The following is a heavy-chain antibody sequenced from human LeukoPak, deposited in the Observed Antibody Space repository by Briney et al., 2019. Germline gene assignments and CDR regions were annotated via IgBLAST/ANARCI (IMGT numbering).Heavy chain of an antibody. CDR2: ISAYNGNT. Sequence: ASVKVSCKASGYTFTSYGISWVRQAPGQGLEWVGWISAYNGNTNYAQKLQGRVTMTTDTSTSTAYMELRSLRSDDTAVYYCAREPAYNYYDSSGFFQHWGQGTLVTVSS. CDR3: AREPAYNYYDSSGFFQH. J-gene: IGHJ1*01. D-gene: IGHD3-22*01. CDR1: GYTFTSYG. V-gene: IGHV1-18*01.